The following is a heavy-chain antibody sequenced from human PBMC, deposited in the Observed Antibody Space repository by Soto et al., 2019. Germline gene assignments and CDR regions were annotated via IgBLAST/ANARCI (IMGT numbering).Heavy chain of an antibody. CDR3: ARGSRYYDFWSGIDY. J-gene: IGHJ4*02. D-gene: IGHD3-3*01. CDR2: ISYDGSNK. Sequence: QVQLVESGGGVVQPGRSLRLSCAASGFTFSNYAMHWVRQAPGKGLEWVAVISYDGSNKYYADSVKGRFTISRDNSKNTLYLQMNSLRAEDTAVYYCARGSRYYDFWSGIDYWGQGTLVTVSS. CDR1: GFTFSNYA. V-gene: IGHV3-30-3*01.